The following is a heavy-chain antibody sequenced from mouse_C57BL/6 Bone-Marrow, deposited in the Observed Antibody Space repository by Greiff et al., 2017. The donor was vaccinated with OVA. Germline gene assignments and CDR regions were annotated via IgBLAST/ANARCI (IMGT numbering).Heavy chain of an antibody. CDR3: TTVLITTVVDYFDY. CDR2: IDPEDGDT. J-gene: IGHJ2*01. D-gene: IGHD1-1*01. CDR1: GFNINDYY. Sequence: EVQLQQSGAELVRPGASVKLSCTASGFNINDYYMHWVKQRPEQGLEWIGRIDPEDGDTESAPKFQGKATMTADTSSNTAYLQLSSLTSEDTAVYYCTTVLITTVVDYFDYWGQGTTLTVSS. V-gene: IGHV14-1*01.